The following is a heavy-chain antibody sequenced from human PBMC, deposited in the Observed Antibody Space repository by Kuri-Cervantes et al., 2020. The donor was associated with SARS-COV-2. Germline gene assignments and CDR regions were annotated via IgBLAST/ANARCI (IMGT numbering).Heavy chain of an antibody. V-gene: IGHV3-53*01. D-gene: IGHD5-18*01. Sequence: RGSLRLSCAASGFTVSSNYMSWVRQAPGKGLEWVSVIYSGGSTYYADSVKDRFTISRDNSKNTLYLQMNSLRAEDTAVYYCARGRVYSYGFGYGMDVWGQGTTVTVSS. J-gene: IGHJ6*02. CDR3: ARGRVYSYGFGYGMDV. CDR2: IYSGGST. CDR1: GFTVSSNY.